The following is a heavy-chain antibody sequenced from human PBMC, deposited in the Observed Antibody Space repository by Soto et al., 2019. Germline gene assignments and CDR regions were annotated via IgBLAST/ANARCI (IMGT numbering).Heavy chain of an antibody. Sequence: SETLSLTCAVYGGSFSGYYLSWIRQPPGKGLEWIGEINHSGSTNYNPSLKSRVTISVDTSKNQFSLKLSSVTAADTAVYYCARRNWNYLGRLYYFDYWGQGTLVTVSS. CDR3: ARRNWNYLGRLYYFDY. CDR1: GGSFSGYY. V-gene: IGHV4-34*01. J-gene: IGHJ4*02. CDR2: INHSGST. D-gene: IGHD1-7*01.